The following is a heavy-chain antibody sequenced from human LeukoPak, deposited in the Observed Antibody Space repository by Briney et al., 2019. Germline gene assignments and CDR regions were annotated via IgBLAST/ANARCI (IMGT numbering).Heavy chain of an antibody. CDR3: ARGRSITLLRGVAMSDGFDI. Sequence: PGRSLRLSCAASGFTFSTYAMHWVRQAPGQGLEWVAVIWYDANNKYYADSVKGRFTISRDNSKNTLYLQMNSLRVEDTAVYYCARGRSITLLRGVAMSDGFDIWGQGAMVAVSS. CDR2: IWYDANNK. J-gene: IGHJ3*02. V-gene: IGHV3-33*01. D-gene: IGHD3-10*01. CDR1: GFTFSTYA.